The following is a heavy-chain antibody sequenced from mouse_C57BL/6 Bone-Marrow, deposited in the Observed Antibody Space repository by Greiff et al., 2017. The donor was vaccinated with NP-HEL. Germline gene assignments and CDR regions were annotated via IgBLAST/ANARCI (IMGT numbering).Heavy chain of an antibody. CDR2: ISDGGSYN. CDR3: VKEGGGGDY. Sequence: DVMLVESGGGLVKPGGSLKLSCAASGFTFSSYAMSWVRQTPEKRLEWVATISDGGSYNYYPDNVKGRFTISRDNAKNNLYLQMSHLKSRATALYYCVKEGGGGDYWGQGTSVTVSS. J-gene: IGHJ4*01. CDR1: GFTFSSYA. V-gene: IGHV5-4*03.